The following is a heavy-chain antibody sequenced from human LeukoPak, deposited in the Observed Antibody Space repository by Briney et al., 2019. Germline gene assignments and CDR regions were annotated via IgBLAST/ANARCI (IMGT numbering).Heavy chain of an antibody. V-gene: IGHV4-30-2*01. Sequence: SETLSLTCAVSGGSISSGGYSWSWIRQPPGKGLEWIGYIYHSGSTYYNPSLKSRVTISVDRSKNQFSLKLSSVTAADTAVYYCARSYCGGDCYPQSFDPWGQGTLVTVSS. CDR2: IYHSGST. D-gene: IGHD2-21*02. CDR1: GGSISSGGYS. J-gene: IGHJ5*02. CDR3: ARSYCGGDCYPQSFDP.